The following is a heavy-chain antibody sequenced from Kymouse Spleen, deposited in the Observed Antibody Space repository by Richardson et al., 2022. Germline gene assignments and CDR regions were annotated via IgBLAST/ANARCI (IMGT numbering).Heavy chain of an antibody. CDR2: IYPGDSDT. Sequence: EVQLVQSGAEVKKPGESLKISCKGSGYSFTSYWIGWVRQMPGKGLEWMGIIYPGDSDTRYSPSFQGQVTISADKSISTAYLQWSSLKASDTAMYYCARQGGHYYGSGSYYNPDWFDPWGQGTLVTVSS. D-gene: IGHD3-10*01. CDR1: GYSFTSYW. CDR3: ARQGGHYYGSGSYYNPDWFDP. V-gene: IGHV5-51*01. J-gene: IGHJ5*02.